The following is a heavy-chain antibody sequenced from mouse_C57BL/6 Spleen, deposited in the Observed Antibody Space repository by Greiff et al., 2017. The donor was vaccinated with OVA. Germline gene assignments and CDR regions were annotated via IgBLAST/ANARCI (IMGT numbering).Heavy chain of an antibody. CDR1: GFTFSSYG. J-gene: IGHJ1*03. CDR3: ARQRTTVVATHFDV. Sequence: EVQLVESGGDLVKPGGSLKLSCAASGFTFSSYGMSWVRQTPDKRLEWVATISSGGSYTYYPDSVKGRFTISRDNAKNTLYLQMSSLKSEDTAMYYCARQRTTVVATHFDVWGTGTTVTVSS. CDR2: ISSGGSYT. D-gene: IGHD1-1*01. V-gene: IGHV5-6*01.